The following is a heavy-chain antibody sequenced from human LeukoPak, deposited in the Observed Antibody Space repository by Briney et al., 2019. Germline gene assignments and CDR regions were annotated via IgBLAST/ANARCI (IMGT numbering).Heavy chain of an antibody. CDR2: ISSGSSTI. CDR1: GFTFSSYS. CDR3: ARVSWIQLGWYFDL. V-gene: IGHV3-48*02. Sequence: GGPLRLSCAASGFTFSSYSMNWVRQAPGKGLEWVSYISSGSSTIYYADSVKGRFTISRDNAKNSLYLQVNSLRDEDTAVYYCARVSWIQLGWYFDLWGRGTLVTVSS. J-gene: IGHJ2*01. D-gene: IGHD5-18*01.